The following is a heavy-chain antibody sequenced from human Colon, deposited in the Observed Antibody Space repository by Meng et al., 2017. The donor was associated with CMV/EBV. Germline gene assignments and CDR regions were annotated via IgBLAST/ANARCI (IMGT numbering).Heavy chain of an antibody. V-gene: IGHV4-39*01. CDR3: ARALMLSGHEFDY. CDR1: VASVSSGAYY. D-gene: IGHD3-16*01. Sequence: HLQRSGPALVKPSATLSLIGSVSVASVSSGAYYWGWIRQSPGKGLEWIGDIYENGVTYYGPSLESRVTLSMDTSKNQISLKMSSVTAADTGIYYCARALMLSGHEFDYWGQGALVTVSS. J-gene: IGHJ4*02. CDR2: IYENGVT.